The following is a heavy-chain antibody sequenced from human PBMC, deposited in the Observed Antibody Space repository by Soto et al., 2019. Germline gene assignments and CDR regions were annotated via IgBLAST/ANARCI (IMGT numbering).Heavy chain of an antibody. J-gene: IGHJ6*02. CDR2: IYYSGST. Sequence: SETLSLTCTVSGGSISSYYWSWIRQPPGKGLEWIGYIYYSGSTNYNPSLKSRVTISVDTSKNQFSLKLSPVTAADTAVYYCARLWFGDYYYYGMDVWGQGTTVTVSS. V-gene: IGHV4-59*08. D-gene: IGHD3-10*01. CDR1: GGSISSYY. CDR3: ARLWFGDYYYYGMDV.